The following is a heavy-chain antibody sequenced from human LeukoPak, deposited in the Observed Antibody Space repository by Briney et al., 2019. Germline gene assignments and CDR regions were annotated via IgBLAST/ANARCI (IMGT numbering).Heavy chain of an antibody. CDR2: INHRGST. CDR3: ARGGY. J-gene: IGHJ4*02. CDR1: GYSISSDYH. Sequence: SETLSLTCTVSGYSISSDYHWSWIRPPPGKGLEWIGEINHRGSTNYNPSLKSRLTISVDTSKNQFSLNLNSVTAADTAMYYCARGGYWGQGTLVTVSS. V-gene: IGHV4-38-2*02.